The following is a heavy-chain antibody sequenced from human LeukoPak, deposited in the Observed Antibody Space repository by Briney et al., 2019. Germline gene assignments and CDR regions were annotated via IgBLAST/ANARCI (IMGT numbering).Heavy chain of an antibody. J-gene: IGHJ6*02. CDR2: ISAYNGNT. CDR1: GYTFTSYG. Sequence: ASVKVSCKASGYTFTSYGISWVRQAPGQGLEWMGWISAYNGNTNYAQKLQGRVTMTTDTSTSTAYMELRSLRSDDTAVYYCARGEALLRYPGYYYGMDVWAKGPRSPSP. D-gene: IGHD3-9*01. CDR3: ARGEALLRYPGYYYGMDV. V-gene: IGHV1-18*01.